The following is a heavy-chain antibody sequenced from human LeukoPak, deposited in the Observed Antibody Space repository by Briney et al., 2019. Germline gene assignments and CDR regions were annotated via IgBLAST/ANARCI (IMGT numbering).Heavy chain of an antibody. CDR1: GFTFSSYS. V-gene: IGHV3-48*01. CDR3: ARDLTIFGVVTPLGD. J-gene: IGHJ4*02. Sequence: GGSLRLSCAASGFTFSSYSMNWVRQAPGKGLEWVSYISSSSSTIYYADSVKGRFTISRDNAKNSLYLLMNSLRAEDTAVYYCARDLTIFGVVTPLGDWGQGTLVTVSS. CDR2: ISSSSSTI. D-gene: IGHD3-3*01.